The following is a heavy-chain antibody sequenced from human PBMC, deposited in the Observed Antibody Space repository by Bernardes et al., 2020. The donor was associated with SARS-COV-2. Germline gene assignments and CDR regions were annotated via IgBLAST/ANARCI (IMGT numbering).Heavy chain of an antibody. CDR1: GGSFSDYY. CDR3: ASGSAGVPFGH. V-gene: IGHV4-34*01. Sequence: SETLSLTCAVYGGSFSDYYWSWIRQPPGKGLEWIGEITHGGSTNYNPSLKSRVSISVDASKTELKLSSVTAADTAVYYCASGSAGVPFGHWGQGTVVTVSS. CDR2: ITHGGST. D-gene: IGHD3-16*01. J-gene: IGHJ4*02.